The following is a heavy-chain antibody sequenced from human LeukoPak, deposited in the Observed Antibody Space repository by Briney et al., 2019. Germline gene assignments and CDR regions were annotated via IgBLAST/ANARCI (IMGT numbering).Heavy chain of an antibody. CDR3: ARSNWNDLQFDY. D-gene: IGHD1-1*01. V-gene: IGHV4-59*01. CDR2: IYYSGST. CDR1: GGSISSYY. J-gene: IGHJ4*01. Sequence: SETLSLTCTVSGGSISSYYWSWIRQPPGKGLEWIGYIYYSGSTNYNPSLKSRVTISVDTSKNQFSLKLSSVTAADTAVYYCARSNWNDLQFDYWGQEPWSPSPQ.